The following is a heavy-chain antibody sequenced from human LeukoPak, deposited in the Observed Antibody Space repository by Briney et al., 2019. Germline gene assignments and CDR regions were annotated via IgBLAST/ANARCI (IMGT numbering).Heavy chain of an antibody. CDR2: ISTYWTTI. D-gene: IGHD3-16*01. Sequence: GGSLSLSCAASGYTFSDSYMSWIRRTPGKGLEWISCISTYWTTIYYTDSVKGRFTISRDNAKNSLYLQMNSLRAEDTAVYFCARASAYPKPFDSWGQGTLVTVST. J-gene: IGHJ4*02. CDR1: GYTFSDSY. CDR3: ARASAYPKPFDS. V-gene: IGHV3-11*04.